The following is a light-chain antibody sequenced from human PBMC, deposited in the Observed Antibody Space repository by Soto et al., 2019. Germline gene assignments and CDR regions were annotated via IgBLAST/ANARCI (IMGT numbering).Light chain of an antibody. J-gene: IGLJ1*01. Sequence: QSVLTQSPSVSGAPGQRVTISCTGSNSNIGAGYDVHWYQLLPGTAPKLLIYGNSNRPSGVPDRFSGSKSGTSASLAITGLQAEDEADYYCQSYDTSLSALYVFGTGTKVTVL. CDR3: QSYDTSLSALYV. V-gene: IGLV1-40*01. CDR2: GNS. CDR1: NSNIGAGYD.